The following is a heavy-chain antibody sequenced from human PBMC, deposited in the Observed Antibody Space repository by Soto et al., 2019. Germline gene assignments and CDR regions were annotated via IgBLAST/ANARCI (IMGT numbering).Heavy chain of an antibody. D-gene: IGHD3-3*01. V-gene: IGHV3-9*01. CDR1: GLNFDDFA. J-gene: IGHJ4*02. Sequence: LRLSCVGTGLNFDDFAMHWVRQAPGKGLEWVSGITWNSRVLAYADSVKGRFTISRDNARNSLYLQMDSLRDEDTALYYCAKGRYDFWSPYFDSWGQGTLVTVSS. CDR2: ITWNSRVL. CDR3: AKGRYDFWSPYFDS.